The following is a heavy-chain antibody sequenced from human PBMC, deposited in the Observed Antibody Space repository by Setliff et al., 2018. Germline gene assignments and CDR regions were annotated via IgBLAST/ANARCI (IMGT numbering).Heavy chain of an antibody. J-gene: IGHJ6*03. CDR2: TIPIFGTT. V-gene: IGHV1-69*05. CDR1: GATFSSYG. CDR3: VREGVDSRSSTDYRYYMDV. D-gene: IGHD3-22*01. Sequence: TVSCKASGATFSSYGISWVRQAPGQGLEWMAGTIPIFGTTEYAQKFQGRLTIITDESTNTAFMQLSSLRSDDTAVYYCVREGVDSRSSTDYRYYMDVWGKGTTVTVSS.